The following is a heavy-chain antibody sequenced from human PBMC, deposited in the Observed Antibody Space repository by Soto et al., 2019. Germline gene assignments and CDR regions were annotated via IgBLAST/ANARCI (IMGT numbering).Heavy chain of an antibody. V-gene: IGHV4-4*02. CDR2: IYHSGST. J-gene: IGHJ4*02. D-gene: IGHD3-10*01. CDR1: GGSINSRYW. Sequence: SETLSLTCAVSGGSINSRYWWSWFRQSPGKGLEWIGEIYHSGSTNYNPSLKSRVTISVDKSKNQFSLNLSSVTAADTAVYYCARDQNGSGNYYTRYFDYWGQG. CDR3: ARDQNGSGNYYTRYFDY.